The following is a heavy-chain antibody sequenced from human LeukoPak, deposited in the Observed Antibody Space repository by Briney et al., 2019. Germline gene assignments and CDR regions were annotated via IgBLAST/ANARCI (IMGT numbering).Heavy chain of an antibody. CDR2: LSHSGSS. J-gene: IGHJ5*02. CDR1: GDSISSYH. D-gene: IGHD4-17*01. CDR3: ARGPLTVTRGFDP. V-gene: IGHV4-59*12. Sequence: PSETLSLTCTVSGDSISSYHWSWIRQPPGKGLEWIGTLSHSGSSYYNPSLKSRVTISVDTSKNQFSLNLSSVTAADTAVYYCARGPLTVTRGFDPWGRGTLVTVSS.